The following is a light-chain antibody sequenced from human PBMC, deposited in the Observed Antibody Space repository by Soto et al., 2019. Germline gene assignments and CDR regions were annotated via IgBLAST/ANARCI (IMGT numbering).Light chain of an antibody. Sequence: EIVLTQSPATLSLSPGERATLSCRASQSIGLAIAWYQHKPGQAPRLLIFDASQRATGIPARFRGNGSGTDFTLSISSLEPDDFAVYYCRQRTDRLPWTFGQGTQVESK. V-gene: IGKV3-11*01. J-gene: IGKJ1*01. CDR1: QSIGLA. CDR2: DAS. CDR3: RQRTDRLPWT.